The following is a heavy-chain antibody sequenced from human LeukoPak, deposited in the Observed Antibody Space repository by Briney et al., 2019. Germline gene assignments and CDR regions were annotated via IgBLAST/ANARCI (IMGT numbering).Heavy chain of an antibody. CDR2: ISSSSSYI. Sequence: KPGGSLRLSCAASGFTFSSYRMNWVRQAPGKGLEWVSSISSSSSYIYYADSVKGRFTISRDNAKNSLYLQMNSLRAEDTAVYYCARENYDILTGYTQGYFDYWGQGTLVTVSS. CDR3: ARENYDILTGYTQGYFDY. CDR1: GFTFSSYR. D-gene: IGHD3-9*01. J-gene: IGHJ4*02. V-gene: IGHV3-21*01.